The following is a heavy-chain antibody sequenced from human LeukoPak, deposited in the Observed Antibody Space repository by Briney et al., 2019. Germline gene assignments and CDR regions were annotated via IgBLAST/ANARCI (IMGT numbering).Heavy chain of an antibody. CDR1: GGSISSYY. CDR3: ATQREDWSFDI. J-gene: IGHJ3*02. CDR2: IYTSGGT. V-gene: IGHV4-4*07. Sequence: PSETLSLTCTVSGGSISSYYWSWIRQPAGKGLEWIGRIYTSGGTNYNPSLKSRVTMSVDTSKNQFSLKLSSVTAADTAVYYCATQREDWSFDIWGQGTMVTVSS. D-gene: IGHD2-15*01.